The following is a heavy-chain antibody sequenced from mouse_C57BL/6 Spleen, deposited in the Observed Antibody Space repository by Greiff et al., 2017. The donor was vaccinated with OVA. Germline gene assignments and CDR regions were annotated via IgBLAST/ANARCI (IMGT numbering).Heavy chain of an antibody. CDR3: AREEGPNWEGAMDY. CDR1: GYSITSGYY. CDR2: ISYDGSN. J-gene: IGHJ4*01. Sequence: EVKLMESGPGLVKPSQSLSLTCSVTGYSITSGYYWNWIRQFPGNKLEWMGYISYDGSNNYNPSLKNRISITRDTSKNQFFLKLNSVTTEDTATYYCAREEGPNWEGAMDYWGQGTSVTVSS. D-gene: IGHD4-1*01. V-gene: IGHV3-6*01.